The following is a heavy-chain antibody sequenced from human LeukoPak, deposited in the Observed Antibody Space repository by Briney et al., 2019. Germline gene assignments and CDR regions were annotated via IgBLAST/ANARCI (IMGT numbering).Heavy chain of an antibody. V-gene: IGHV3-7*01. CDR2: LHADGSEK. CDR3: ARGGYSFDY. D-gene: IGHD5-12*01. J-gene: IGHJ4*02. Sequence: AGGSVRLSGVGTGLSLSGDWMSWVRPAAGNGLEWVARLHADGSEKYYVGSVKGRFTISGDNAKNSLYLQMNSLRVDDTAVYYCARGGYSFDYLGQGTLVTVSS. CDR1: GLSLSGDW.